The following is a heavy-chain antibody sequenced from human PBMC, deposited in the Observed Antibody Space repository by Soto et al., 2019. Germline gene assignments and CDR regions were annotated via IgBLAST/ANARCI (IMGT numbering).Heavy chain of an antibody. CDR3: ARSRRFQAPDY. CDR1: GYTFTSYG. CDR2: ISAYNGNT. J-gene: IGHJ4*02. V-gene: IGHV1-18*04. D-gene: IGHD3-3*01. Sequence: ASVKVSCKASGYTFTSYGISWVRQAPGQGLEWMGWISAYNGNTNYAQKLQGRVTMTTDTSTSTAYMELRSLRSDETAVSYCARSRRFQAPDYWGQETLVTVSS.